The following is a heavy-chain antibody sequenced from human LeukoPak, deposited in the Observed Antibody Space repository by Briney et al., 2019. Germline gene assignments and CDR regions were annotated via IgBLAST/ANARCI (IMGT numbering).Heavy chain of an antibody. J-gene: IGHJ4*02. CDR2: IYYSGST. V-gene: IGHV4-31*03. CDR1: GGSPSSGGYY. D-gene: IGHD2-2*01. Sequence: SETLFLTCTVSGGSPSSGGYYWSWIRQHPGKGLEWIGYIYYSGSTYYNPSLKSRVTISVDTSKNQFSLKLSSVTAADTAVYYCARVFGVVPAAIDYWGQGTLVTVSS. CDR3: ARVFGVVPAAIDY.